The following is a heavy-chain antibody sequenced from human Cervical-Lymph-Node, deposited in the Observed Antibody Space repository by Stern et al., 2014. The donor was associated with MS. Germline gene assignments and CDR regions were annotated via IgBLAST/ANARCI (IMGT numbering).Heavy chain of an antibody. CDR3: ARDSTSPGRWGY. D-gene: IGHD2-2*01. CDR2: IFSGGAT. Sequence: EVQLVESGGGLVQPGGSLRLSCAASGVTVGGSYMSWVRQAPGKGLEWVSVIFSGGATLYADSVKGRFSISRDESKNMLYLQMNSLRGDDTAVYYCARDSTSPGRWGYWGQGALVTVSS. J-gene: IGHJ4*02. CDR1: GVTVGGSY. V-gene: IGHV3-66*02.